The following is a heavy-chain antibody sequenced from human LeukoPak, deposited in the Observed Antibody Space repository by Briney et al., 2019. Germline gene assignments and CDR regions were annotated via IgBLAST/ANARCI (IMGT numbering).Heavy chain of an antibody. CDR1: GGTLSTHA. J-gene: IGHJ5*02. CDR3: ARVHCTSTVCYAGWFDP. Sequence: SVKVSCKASGGTLSTHAISWVRQAPGQGLEWMGGITPIFGRANYAQKFQGRVTITTEESTSTAYMELSSLRSEDTAVYYCARVHCTSTVCYAGWFDPWGQGTLVTVSS. V-gene: IGHV1-69*05. CDR2: ITPIFGRA. D-gene: IGHD2-2*01.